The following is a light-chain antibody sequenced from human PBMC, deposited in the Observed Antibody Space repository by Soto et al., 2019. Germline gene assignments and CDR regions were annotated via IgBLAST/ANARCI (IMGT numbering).Light chain of an antibody. CDR1: DSNIGVNY. CDR3: QSYDNTLSYDSSLSASV. CDR2: GNY. J-gene: IGLJ2*01. Sequence: VLTQPPSVSAAPGQKVSISCSGSDSNIGVNYVSWYQQLPGTAPELLIYGNYSRPSGVPDRISGSKSATSASLSIAGLQAEDEGDYYCQSYDNTLSYDSSLSASVFGGGTKVTVL. V-gene: IGLV1-40*01.